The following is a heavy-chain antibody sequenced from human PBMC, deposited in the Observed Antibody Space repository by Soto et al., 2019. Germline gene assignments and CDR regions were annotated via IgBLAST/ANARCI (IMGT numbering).Heavy chain of an antibody. CDR2: IWYDGSNK. J-gene: IGHJ4*02. Sequence: QVQVVESGGGVVQPGRSLRLSCAASGFTFSSYGMHWVRQAPGKGLEWVAVIWYDGSNKYYADSVKGRFTISRDNSKNTLYLQMNSLRAEDTAVYYCARDMYSSSWYVPIDYWGQGTLVTVSS. D-gene: IGHD6-13*01. V-gene: IGHV3-33*01. CDR1: GFTFSSYG. CDR3: ARDMYSSSWYVPIDY.